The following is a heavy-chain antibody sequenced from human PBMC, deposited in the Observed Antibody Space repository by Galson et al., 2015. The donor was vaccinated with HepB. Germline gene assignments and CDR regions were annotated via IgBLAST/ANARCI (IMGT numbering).Heavy chain of an antibody. CDR2: VSSNGGST. D-gene: IGHD6-13*01. V-gene: IGHV3-64D*06. Sequence: LRLSCAASGFTFSSYAMPWVRQAPGKGLEYVSAVSSNGGSTYYADSVKGRFTISRDNSKNTLYLQMSSLRAEDTAVYYCVKDTSSSWYSRAGYYFDYWGQGTLVTVSS. CDR1: GFTFSSYA. J-gene: IGHJ4*02. CDR3: VKDTSSSWYSRAGYYFDY.